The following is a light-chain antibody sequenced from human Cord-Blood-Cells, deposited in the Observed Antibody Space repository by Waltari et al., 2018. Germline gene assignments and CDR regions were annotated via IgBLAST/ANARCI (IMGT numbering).Light chain of an antibody. Sequence: QSALTQPASVSGSPGQSIPISCTGNSSDVWSYNLVSWYQQHPGKAPKLMIYEGSKRPSGVSNRFSGSKSGNTASLTISGLQAEDEADYYCCSYAGSSTLVFGGGTKLTVL. J-gene: IGLJ2*01. CDR1: SSDVWSYNL. V-gene: IGLV2-23*01. CDR3: CSYAGSSTLV. CDR2: EGS.